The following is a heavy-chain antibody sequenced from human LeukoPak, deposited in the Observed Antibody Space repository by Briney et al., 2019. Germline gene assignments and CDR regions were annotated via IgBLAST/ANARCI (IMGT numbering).Heavy chain of an antibody. CDR1: GFTVNSNY. Sequence: GGSLRLSCAASGFTVNSNYMSWVRQAPGKGLEWVSVIYSGVGAFYAGSVKGRFTISGDNSKNTLYLQMNSLRAEDTAVYYCARDEGLWLPSDAFDIWGQGTMVTVSS. CDR2: IYSGVGA. CDR3: ARDEGLWLPSDAFDI. J-gene: IGHJ3*02. V-gene: IGHV3-53*01. D-gene: IGHD5-18*01.